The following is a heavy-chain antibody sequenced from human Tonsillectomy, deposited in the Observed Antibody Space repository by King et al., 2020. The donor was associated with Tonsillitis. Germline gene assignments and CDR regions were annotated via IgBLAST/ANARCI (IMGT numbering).Heavy chain of an antibody. Sequence: QLVESGPEVKKPGTSVKVSFKAAGLTFHRSAMQRVRQVRVQVLDWIGWVVVVIAYSNKAKKVQEKVAINVDMSTSTAYMELSSLTSEVTAVYYCAAATLYYDSSGYYAFDYWGQGTLVTVSS. CDR3: AAATLYYDSSGYYAFDY. CDR2: VVVVIAYS. D-gene: IGHD3-22*01. CDR1: GLTFHRSA. V-gene: IGHV1-58*02. J-gene: IGHJ4*02.